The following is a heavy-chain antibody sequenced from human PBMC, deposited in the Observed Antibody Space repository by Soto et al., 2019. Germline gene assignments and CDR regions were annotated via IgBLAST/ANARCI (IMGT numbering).Heavy chain of an antibody. Sequence: QVQLVQSGPEVKKHGASVKVSCKASGYTFTSYGISWVRQAPGHELEWMGWISAYNGNTNYAQKLQGRVTMTTDTSTSTAYMELRSLRSDDTAVYYCAREPSIVVVTAIPDYWGQGTLVTVSS. CDR3: AREPSIVVVTAIPDY. D-gene: IGHD2-21*02. J-gene: IGHJ4*02. CDR2: ISAYNGNT. V-gene: IGHV1-18*01. CDR1: GYTFTSYG.